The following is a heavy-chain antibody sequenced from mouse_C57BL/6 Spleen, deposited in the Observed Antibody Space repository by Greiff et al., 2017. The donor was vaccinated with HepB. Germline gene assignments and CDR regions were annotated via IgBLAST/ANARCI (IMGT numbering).Heavy chain of an antibody. CDR2: INPYNGDT. CDR3: ARWNYYGSRYAMDY. D-gene: IGHD1-1*01. J-gene: IGHJ4*01. CDR1: GYSFTGYF. V-gene: IGHV1-20*01. Sequence: VQLQQSGPELVKPGDSVKISCKASGYSFTGYFMNWVMQSHGKSLEWIGRINPYNGDTFYNQKFKGKATLTVDKSSSTAHMELRSLTSEDSAVYYCARWNYYGSRYAMDYWGQGTSVTVSS.